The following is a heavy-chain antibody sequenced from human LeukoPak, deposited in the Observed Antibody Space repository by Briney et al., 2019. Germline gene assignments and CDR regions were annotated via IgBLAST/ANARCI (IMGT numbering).Heavy chain of an antibody. CDR1: GFTFSSYA. V-gene: IGHV3-23*01. CDR3: AKGGGSGSYYNAGWFDP. CDR2: ISGSGGST. D-gene: IGHD3-10*01. J-gene: IGHJ5*02. Sequence: GGSLRLSCAASGFTFSSYAMSWVHQAPGKGLEWVSAISGSGGSTYYADSVKGRFTISRDNSKNTLYLQMNSLRAEDTAVYYCAKGGGSGSYYNAGWFDPWGQGTLVTVSS.